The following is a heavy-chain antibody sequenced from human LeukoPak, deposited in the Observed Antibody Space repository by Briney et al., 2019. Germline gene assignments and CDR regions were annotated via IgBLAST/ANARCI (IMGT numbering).Heavy chain of an antibody. V-gene: IGHV3-23*01. CDR1: GFIFRNYA. Sequence: PGASLRLSCAASGFIFRNYAMSWVRQAPGKGLECVSAITGSGDSTYYADSVKGRFTISRDNSKNTLYVEMNTLRAEDTAVYYCAKWGDYDILTGYYVSDFWGQGILVTVSS. D-gene: IGHD3-9*01. CDR3: AKWGDYDILTGYYVSDF. J-gene: IGHJ4*02. CDR2: ITGSGDST.